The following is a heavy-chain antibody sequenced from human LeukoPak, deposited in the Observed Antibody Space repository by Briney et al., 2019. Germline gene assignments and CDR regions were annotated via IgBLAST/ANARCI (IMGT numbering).Heavy chain of an antibody. D-gene: IGHD1-26*01. CDR2: ISSSSGFI. J-gene: IGHJ4*02. V-gene: IGHV3-21*01. CDR3: ARDTVGVTDY. Sequence: GGSLRLSCAASGFTFSSYSMNWVRQAPGKGLEWVSSISSSSGFISYADSVKGRFIISRDNAKNSLYLQMNSLRAEDTALYYCARDTVGVTDYWGQGTLVTVSS. CDR1: GFTFSSYS.